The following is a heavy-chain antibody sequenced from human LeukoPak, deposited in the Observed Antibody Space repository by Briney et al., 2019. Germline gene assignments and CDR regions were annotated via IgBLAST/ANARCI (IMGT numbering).Heavy chain of an antibody. CDR1: GFTVSSNY. Sequence: RGSLRLSCAASGFTVSSNYMSWVRQAPGKGLEWVSVIYSGGSTYYADSVKGRFTISRDNSENTLYLQMNSLRAEDAAVYYCARVIRAFDIWGQGTMVTVSS. CDR3: ARVIRAFDI. CDR2: IYSGGST. V-gene: IGHV3-66*02. J-gene: IGHJ3*02.